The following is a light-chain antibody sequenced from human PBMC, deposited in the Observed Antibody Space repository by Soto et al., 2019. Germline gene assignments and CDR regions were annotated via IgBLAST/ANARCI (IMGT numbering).Light chain of an antibody. J-gene: IGKJ4*01. CDR1: HSVTSN. CDR3: QQYTAWPLT. Sequence: EIVMTQSPATLSVSPGDRATLSCRASHSVTSNLAWYQQKPGQAPRLLIYGASTRATGVPVRFSGSESGTEFTLTISSLQSEDFAVYYCQQYTAWPLTFGGGTRVEIK. V-gene: IGKV3-15*01. CDR2: GAS.